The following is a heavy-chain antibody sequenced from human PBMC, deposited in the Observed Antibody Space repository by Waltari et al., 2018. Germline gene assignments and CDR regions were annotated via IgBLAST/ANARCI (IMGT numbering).Heavy chain of an antibody. D-gene: IGHD1-26*01. V-gene: IGHV4-39*01. CDR2: IYYSGST. CDR3: ARGYIVGATLWFDP. J-gene: IGHJ5*02. CDR1: GGSISSSSYY. Sequence: QLQLQESGPGLVKPSETLSLTCTVSGGSISSSSYYWGWIRQPPGKGLEWIGSIYYSGSTSYNPSLKSRVTISVDTSKNQFSLKLGSVTAADTAVYYCARGYIVGATLWFDPWGQGTLVTVSS.